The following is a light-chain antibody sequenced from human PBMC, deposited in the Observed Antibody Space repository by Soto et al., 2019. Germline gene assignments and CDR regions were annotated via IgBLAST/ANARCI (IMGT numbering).Light chain of an antibody. CDR2: GAS. CDR1: QSVSSN. V-gene: IGKV3-15*01. Sequence: EIVMTQSPATLSVSPGERATLSCRACQSVSSNLSWYQQKPGQAPRLLIYGASTRATGIPARFSGSGSGPECTLTIISLQYEDFAVYYCQQYNNWPQGRLTFGGGAKLEIK. CDR3: QQYNNWPQGRLT. J-gene: IGKJ4*01.